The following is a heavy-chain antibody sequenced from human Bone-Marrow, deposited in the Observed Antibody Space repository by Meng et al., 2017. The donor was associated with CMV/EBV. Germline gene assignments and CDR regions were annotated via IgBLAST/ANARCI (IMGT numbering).Heavy chain of an antibody. Sequence: GESLKISCAASGFTFSSYGMHWVRQAPGKGLEWVAFIRYDGSNKYYADSVKGRFTISRDNSKNTLYLQMNSLRAEDTAVYYCARGGTGILSTSFDPWGQGTLVTVSS. CDR1: GFTFSSYG. D-gene: IGHD2-15*01. V-gene: IGHV3-30*02. CDR3: ARGGTGILSTSFDP. CDR2: IRYDGSNK. J-gene: IGHJ5*02.